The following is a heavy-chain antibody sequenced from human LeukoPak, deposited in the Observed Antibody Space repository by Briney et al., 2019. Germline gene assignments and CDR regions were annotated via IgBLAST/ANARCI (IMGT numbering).Heavy chain of an antibody. CDR1: GGSISSSSYY. D-gene: IGHD2-2*01. CDR3: ARDKGYCSSTSCGGSNWFDP. J-gene: IGHJ5*02. V-gene: IGHV4-39*07. CDR2: IYYSGST. Sequence: TSETLSLTCTVSGGSISSSSYYWGWIRQPPGKGLEWIGTIYYSGSTYYNPSLKSRVTISVDTSKNQFSLKLSSVTAADTAVYYCARDKGYCSSTSCGGSNWFDPWGQGTLVTVSS.